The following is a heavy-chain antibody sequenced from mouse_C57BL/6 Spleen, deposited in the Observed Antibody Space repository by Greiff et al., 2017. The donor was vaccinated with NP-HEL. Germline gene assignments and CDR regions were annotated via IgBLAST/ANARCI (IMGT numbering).Heavy chain of an antibody. Sequence: EVMLVESGGGLVKPGGSLKLSCAASGFTFSSYAMSWVRQTPEKRLEWVATISDGGSYTYYPDNVKGRFTISRDNAKNNLYLQMSHLKSEVTAMYYCARDRDLLGYFDVWGTGTTVTVSS. CDR3: ARDRDLLGYFDV. CDR2: ISDGGSYT. V-gene: IGHV5-4*01. CDR1: GFTFSSYA. J-gene: IGHJ1*03. D-gene: IGHD1-1*01.